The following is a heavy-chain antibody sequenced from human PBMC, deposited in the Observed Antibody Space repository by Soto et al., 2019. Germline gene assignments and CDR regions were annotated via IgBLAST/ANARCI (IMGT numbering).Heavy chain of an antibody. CDR2: IDPSDSYT. Sequence: PGESLKISCKGSGYSFTSYWISWVRQMPGKGLEWMGRIDPSDSYTNYSPSFQGHVTISADKSISTACLQWSSLKASDTAMYYCARHYRGNWEYSSSWPEYYFDYWGQGTLVTVSS. V-gene: IGHV5-10-1*01. CDR1: GYSFTSYW. J-gene: IGHJ4*02. CDR3: ARHYRGNWEYSSSWPEYYFDY. D-gene: IGHD6-13*01.